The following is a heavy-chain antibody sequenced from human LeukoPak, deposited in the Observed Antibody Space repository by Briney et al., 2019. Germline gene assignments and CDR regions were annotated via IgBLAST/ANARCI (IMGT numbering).Heavy chain of an antibody. CDR3: ARASPGPVDSSGYYVYYYYGMDV. Sequence: GGSLRLSCAASGFTFSSYALNWVRQAPRKGLEWVSYISSSSSTIYYTDSVKGRFTISRDNAKNSLYLQMNSLRDEDTAVYYCARASPGPVDSSGYYVYYYYGMDVWGQGTTVTVSS. CDR1: GFTFSSYA. CDR2: ISSSSSTI. V-gene: IGHV3-48*02. D-gene: IGHD3-22*01. J-gene: IGHJ6*02.